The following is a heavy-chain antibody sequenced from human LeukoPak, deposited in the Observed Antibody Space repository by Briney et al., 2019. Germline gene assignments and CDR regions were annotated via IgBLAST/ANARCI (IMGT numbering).Heavy chain of an antibody. CDR1: GFTFSNAW. V-gene: IGHV3-15*01. Sequence: GGSLRLSCAASGFTFSNAWMSWVRQAPGKALEWVGRIKRKTDGGADDYAAPVKGRFTISRDDSKNTLYLQMNSLKTEDTAVYYCANLDLNVVVVAATRSALWGQGTLVTVSS. J-gene: IGHJ4*02. CDR3: ANLDLNVVVVAATRSAL. CDR2: IKRKTDGGAD. D-gene: IGHD2-15*01.